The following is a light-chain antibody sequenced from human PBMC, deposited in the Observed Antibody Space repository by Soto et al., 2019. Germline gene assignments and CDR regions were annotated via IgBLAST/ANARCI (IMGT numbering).Light chain of an antibody. CDR3: QQTFRSPRR. J-gene: IGKJ1*01. CDR2: SAI. CDR1: RSVSTY. Sequence: DIQLTQSPPSLSASVGDTVTITCRASRSVSTYLNWYQQRPGKAPSLLIYSAISLQSGVPSRFSGSGSGTDFTLTIRNLPPEDFAIYYCQQTFRSPRRFGQGTKVDFK. V-gene: IGKV1-39*01.